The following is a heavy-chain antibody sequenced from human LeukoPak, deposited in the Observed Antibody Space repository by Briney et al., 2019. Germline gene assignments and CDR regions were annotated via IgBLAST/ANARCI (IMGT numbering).Heavy chain of an antibody. D-gene: IGHD3-10*01. Sequence: GGSLRLSCAASGFTFSSYWMSWVRQAPGKGLEGVADIKQDGSEKYYVDSVKGRFTISRDNDKNSLYLQMSSLRAEDTAVYYCAREESGVTLRYYYYGMDVWGQGTTVTVPS. CDR2: IKQDGSEK. CDR3: AREESGVTLRYYYYGMDV. J-gene: IGHJ6*02. V-gene: IGHV3-7*01. CDR1: GFTFSSYW.